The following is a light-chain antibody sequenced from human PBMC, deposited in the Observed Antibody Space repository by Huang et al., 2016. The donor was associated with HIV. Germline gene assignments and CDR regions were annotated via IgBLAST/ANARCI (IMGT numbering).Light chain of an antibody. V-gene: IGKV3-15*01. CDR2: GAS. J-gene: IGKJ1*01. Sequence: EIVMTQSPGTLTVSPGERATLSCRASQSVSSNLAWYQQTPGQPPRLLIYGASTRATGIPARFSGSGSGTEFTLTISSLQSEDFGVYYCHQYTKWPSWTFGQGTKVEIK. CDR1: QSVSSN. CDR3: HQYTKWPSWT.